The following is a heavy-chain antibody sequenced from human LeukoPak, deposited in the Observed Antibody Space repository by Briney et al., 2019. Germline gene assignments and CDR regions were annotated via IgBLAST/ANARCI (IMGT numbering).Heavy chain of an antibody. CDR2: IYYSGST. Sequence: SQTLSLTCTVSGGSLSSGDYYWSWIRQPPGKGLEWIGYIYYSGSTYYNPSLKSRVTISVDTSKNQFALKLSSVTAADTAVYYCARDRYSYGHFDYWGQGTMVTVSS. V-gene: IGHV4-30-4*01. J-gene: IGHJ4*02. CDR1: GGSLSSGDYY. D-gene: IGHD5-18*01. CDR3: ARDRYSYGHFDY.